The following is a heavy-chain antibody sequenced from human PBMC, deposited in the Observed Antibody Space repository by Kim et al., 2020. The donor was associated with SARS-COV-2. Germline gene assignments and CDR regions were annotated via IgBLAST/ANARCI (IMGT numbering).Heavy chain of an antibody. V-gene: IGHV3-33*08. CDR3: ARDLYYYDSSGSFSCAN. CDR1: GFTFSSYG. D-gene: IGHD3-22*01. J-gene: IGHJ4*02. CDR2: IWYDGSNK. Sequence: GGSLRLSCAASGFTFSSYGMHWVRQAPGKGLEWVAVIWYDGSNKYYADSVKGRFTISRDNSKNTLYLQMNSLRAEDTAVYYCARDLYYYDSSGSFSCANWGQGTLVTVSS.